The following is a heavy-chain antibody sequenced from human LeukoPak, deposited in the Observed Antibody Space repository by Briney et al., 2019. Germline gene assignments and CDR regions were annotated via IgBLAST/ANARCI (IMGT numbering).Heavy chain of an antibody. V-gene: IGHV3-23*01. D-gene: IGHD4-11*01. CDR3: AKYYSNYFDS. Sequence: GGSLRLSCAASGFTFVNYAMSWVRQAPGKGLEWVSTISDSGGSTYYADSVKGRFTISRDNSKNALYLRMDSLSAEDTAVYYCAKYYSNYFDSWGQGTLVTVSS. J-gene: IGHJ4*02. CDR1: GFTFVNYA. CDR2: ISDSGGST.